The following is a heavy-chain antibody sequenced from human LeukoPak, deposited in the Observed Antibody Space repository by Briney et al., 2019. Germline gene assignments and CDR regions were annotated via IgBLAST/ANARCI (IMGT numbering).Heavy chain of an antibody. D-gene: IGHD6-13*01. CDR3: ASHSSASLAAAGRHYFDY. V-gene: IGHV4-59*08. CDR2: IYYSGST. Sequence: SETLSRTGTGSGGSISSYYWSWIRQPPGKGLEWIGCIYYSGSTNYHPSLKSRVTISVDTSKNQFSLQLSSVTAADPAVYYCASHSSASLAAAGRHYFDYWGQGTLVTVS. CDR1: GGSISSYY. J-gene: IGHJ4*02.